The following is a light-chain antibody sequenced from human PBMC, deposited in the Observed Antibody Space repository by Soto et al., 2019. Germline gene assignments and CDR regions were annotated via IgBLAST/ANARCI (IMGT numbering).Light chain of an antibody. CDR2: DAS. V-gene: IGKV1-5*01. CDR3: QQYTSYGIYT. CDR1: QRISSW. J-gene: IGKJ2*01. Sequence: DIQMTQSPSTLSASVGDRVTITCRASQRISSWLAWYQQKPGKAPKLLIYDASSLESWVPSRFSGSGSGTEFTLTISSLQPDDFATYYCQQYTSYGIYTFGQGTKLVIK.